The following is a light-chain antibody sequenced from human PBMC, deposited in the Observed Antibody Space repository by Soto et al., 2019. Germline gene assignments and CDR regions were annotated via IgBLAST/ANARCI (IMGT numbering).Light chain of an antibody. Sequence: QSVLTQPASVSGSPGQSITISCTGTSSDVGGYNYVSWYQHHPGKVPKLMIYEVSNRPSGVSNRFSGSKSGNTASLTISGLQAEDEADYYCSSYTSTSTLGIFGGGTKLTVL. CDR1: SSDVGGYNY. CDR3: SSYTSTSTLGI. CDR2: EVS. J-gene: IGLJ2*01. V-gene: IGLV2-14*01.